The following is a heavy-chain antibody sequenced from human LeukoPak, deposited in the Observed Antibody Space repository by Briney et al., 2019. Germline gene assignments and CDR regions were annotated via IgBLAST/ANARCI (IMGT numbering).Heavy chain of an antibody. J-gene: IGHJ3*02. Sequence: PSETLSLTCTVSGGSISSYYWSWIRQPAGKGLEWIGRIYTSGSTNYNPSLKSRVTISVDKSKNQFSLKLSSVTAADTAVYYCARGTAYYYDSSGRGAFDTWGQGTMVTVSS. CDR1: GGSISSYY. CDR2: IYTSGST. CDR3: ARGTAYYYDSSGRGAFDT. V-gene: IGHV4-4*07. D-gene: IGHD3-22*01.